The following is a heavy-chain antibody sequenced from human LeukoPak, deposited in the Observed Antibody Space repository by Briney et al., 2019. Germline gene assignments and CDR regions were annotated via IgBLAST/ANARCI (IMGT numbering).Heavy chain of an antibody. J-gene: IGHJ4*02. CDR3: AKGTLQYFDY. V-gene: IGHV3-23*01. CDR2: ISGSSGIT. D-gene: IGHD3/OR15-3a*01. CDR1: GFTFSSYA. Sequence: PGGSLRLSCAASGFTFSSYAMSWVRQSPGKGLEWFSAISGSSGITYYADSVKGRFTISRDNSKNTLYLQMNSLRAEDTAVYYCAKGTLQYFDYWGQGTLVTVSS.